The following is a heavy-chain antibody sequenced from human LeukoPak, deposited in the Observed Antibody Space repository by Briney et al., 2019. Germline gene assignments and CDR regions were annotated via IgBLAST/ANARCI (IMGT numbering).Heavy chain of an antibody. D-gene: IGHD6-13*01. J-gene: IGHJ3*02. CDR1: GYTFTSYY. V-gene: IGHV1-46*01. CDR3: ARVRQQLVPTKDAFDI. CDR2: INPSGGST. Sequence: ASVKVSCKASGYTFTSYYMHWVRQAPGQGLEWMGIINPSGGSTSYAQKFQGRVTMTRDTSTSTVYMELSSLRSEDTAVYYCARVRQQLVPTKDAFDIWGQGTMATVSS.